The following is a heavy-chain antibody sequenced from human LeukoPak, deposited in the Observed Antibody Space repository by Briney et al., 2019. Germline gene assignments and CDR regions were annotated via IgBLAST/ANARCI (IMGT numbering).Heavy chain of an antibody. Sequence: SETLSLTCAVYGGSFSGYYWSWIRQPPGKGLEWIGEINHSGSTNYNPSLKSRVTISVDTSKNQFSLKLSSVTAADTAVYYCARRRRSHIVVVPAATNWFDPWGQGTLVTVSS. CDR2: INHSGST. CDR1: GGSFSGYY. D-gene: IGHD2-2*01. V-gene: IGHV4-34*01. CDR3: ARRRRSHIVVVPAATNWFDP. J-gene: IGHJ5*02.